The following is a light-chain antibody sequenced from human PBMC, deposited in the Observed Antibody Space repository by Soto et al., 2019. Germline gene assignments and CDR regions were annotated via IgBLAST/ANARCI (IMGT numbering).Light chain of an antibody. J-gene: IGKJ3*01. CDR1: QSVGSN. Sequence: EIVMTQSPATLSVSPGERATLSCRASQSVGSNLAWYQQKPGQAPRLLIYGAFSRATGIPARFSGSGSGTEFTLTISSLQSEHFAVYYCHQYNSWPLYFGPGTKVDI. CDR3: HQYNSWPLY. CDR2: GAF. V-gene: IGKV3D-15*01.